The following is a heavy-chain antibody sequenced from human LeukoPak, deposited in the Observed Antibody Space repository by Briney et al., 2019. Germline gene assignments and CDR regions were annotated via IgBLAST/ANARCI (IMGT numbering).Heavy chain of an antibody. CDR3: ARDPSGGTHLTYTK. CDR1: GGSISSGSYY. D-gene: IGHD1-26*01. V-gene: IGHV4-61*10. CDR2: IYYSGST. J-gene: IGHJ4*02. Sequence: PSETLSLTCTVSGGSISSGSYYWSWIRQPAGKGLEWIGYIYYSGSTNYNPSLKSRVTISVDTSKNQFSLKLSSVTAADTAVYYCARDPSGGTHLTYTKWGQGTLVTVSS.